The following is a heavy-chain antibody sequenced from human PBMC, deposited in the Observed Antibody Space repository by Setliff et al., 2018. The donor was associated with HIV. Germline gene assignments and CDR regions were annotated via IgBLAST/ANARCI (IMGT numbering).Heavy chain of an antibody. D-gene: IGHD4-17*01. V-gene: IGHV4-61*02. CDR3: ARVQMAYAAFDV. CDR2: IYTSGST. CDR1: GGSFSSGSYY. Sequence: ASETLSLTCTVSGGSFSSGSYYWSWIRQSAGKGLEWIGRIYTSGSTNYNPSLKSRVTISVDTSKNQFSLKLSSVTAADTAVYYCARVQMAYAAFDVWGQGTMVTVSS. J-gene: IGHJ3*01.